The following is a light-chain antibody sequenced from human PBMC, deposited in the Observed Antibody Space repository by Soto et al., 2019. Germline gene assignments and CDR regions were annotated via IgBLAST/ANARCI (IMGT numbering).Light chain of an antibody. Sequence: DIKMTQSPSTLSASVGDRVTITCRASQSISSWLAWYQQKPGKAPKLLIYKASSLESGVPSRFSGSGSGTEFTLTISSLQPDDFATYYCQQYNSYPWTFGKGTKVEIK. CDR3: QQYNSYPWT. V-gene: IGKV1-5*03. CDR1: QSISSW. CDR2: KAS. J-gene: IGKJ1*01.